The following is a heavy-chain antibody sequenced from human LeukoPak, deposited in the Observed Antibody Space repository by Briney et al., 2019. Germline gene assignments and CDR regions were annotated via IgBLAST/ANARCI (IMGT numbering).Heavy chain of an antibody. CDR1: GYTFTSYG. V-gene: IGHV1-18*01. D-gene: IGHD1-26*01. CDR2: ISAYNGNA. Sequence: ASVKVSCKASGYTFTSYGISWVRQAPGQGLESMGWISAYNGNANYAQKLQGRVTMTTDSSPSTAYMELRSLTSDDTAVYYCARALGELPTDYWGQGTLVTVSS. J-gene: IGHJ4*02. CDR3: ARALGELPTDY.